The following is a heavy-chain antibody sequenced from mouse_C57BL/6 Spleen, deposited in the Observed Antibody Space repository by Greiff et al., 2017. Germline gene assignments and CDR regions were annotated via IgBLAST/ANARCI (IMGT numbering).Heavy chain of an antibody. CDR1: GYSFTGYY. Sequence: DVKLQESGPELVKPGASVKISCKASGYSFTGYYMHWVKQSHGNILDWIGYIYPYNGVSSYNQKFKGKATLTVDKSSSTAYMELRSLTSEDSAVYYCAREEVGRGYFDVWGTGTTVTVSS. V-gene: IGHV1-31*01. J-gene: IGHJ1*03. D-gene: IGHD3-1*01. CDR2: IYPYNGVS. CDR3: AREEVGRGYFDV.